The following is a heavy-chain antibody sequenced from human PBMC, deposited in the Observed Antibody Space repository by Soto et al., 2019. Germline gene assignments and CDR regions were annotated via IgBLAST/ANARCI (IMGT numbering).Heavy chain of an antibody. CDR3: ARVTSYYGSGSYESWFAP. V-gene: IGHV3-33*01. J-gene: IGHJ5*02. CDR2: IWYDGSNK. CDR1: GFTFSSYG. D-gene: IGHD3-10*01. Sequence: QVQLVESGGGVVQPGRSLRLSCAASGFTFSSYGMHWVRQAPGKGLEWVAVIWYDGSNKYYADSVKGRFTISRDNSKNTLYLQMNSLRAEDTAVYYCARVTSYYGSGSYESWFAPWGQGTLVTVSS.